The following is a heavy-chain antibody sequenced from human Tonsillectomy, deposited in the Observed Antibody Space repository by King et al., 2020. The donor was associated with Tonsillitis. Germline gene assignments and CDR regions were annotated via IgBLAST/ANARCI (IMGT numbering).Heavy chain of an antibody. V-gene: IGHV1-69*01. CDR3: ARSLWARGDGMDV. Sequence: VQLVESGAEVKKPGSSVTVSCTASGGTFSNYVISWVRQAPGQGLEWMGGIIPIFGKANYAQEFQGRVTITTDESTSTAHMELSSLRSEDTAVYYCARSLWARGDGMDVWGQGTTVTVSS. J-gene: IGHJ6*02. D-gene: IGHD2-21*01. CDR1: GGTFSNYV. CDR2: IIPIFGKA.